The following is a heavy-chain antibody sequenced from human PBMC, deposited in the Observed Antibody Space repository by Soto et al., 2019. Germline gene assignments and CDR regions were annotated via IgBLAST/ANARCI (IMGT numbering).Heavy chain of an antibody. Sequence: QVQLVQSGAEVKKPGSSVKVSCKASGGTFSSYAISWVRQAPGQGLEWMGGIIPLFGTANYAQKFQGRVTITADKSTSTDDMEVSSLKPEDTAVYYCARDGGGFDHWGQGTVVQVSS. CDR1: GGTFSSYA. V-gene: IGHV1-69*06. CDR2: IIPLFGTA. CDR3: ARDGGGFDH. J-gene: IGHJ4*02. D-gene: IGHD3-16*01.